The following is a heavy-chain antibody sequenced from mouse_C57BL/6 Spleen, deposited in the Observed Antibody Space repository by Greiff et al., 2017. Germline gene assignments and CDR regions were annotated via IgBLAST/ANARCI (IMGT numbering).Heavy chain of an antibody. CDR1: GFTFSDYG. D-gene: IGHD2-2*01. J-gene: IGHJ3*01. Sequence: EVQVVESGGGLVKPGGSLKLSCAASGFTFSDYGMHWVRQAPEKGLEWVAYISSGSSTIYYADTVKGRFTISRDNAKNTLFLQMTSLRSEDTAMYYCARKMVKAWFAYWGQGTLVTVSA. CDR2: ISSGSSTI. CDR3: ARKMVKAWFAY. V-gene: IGHV5-17*01.